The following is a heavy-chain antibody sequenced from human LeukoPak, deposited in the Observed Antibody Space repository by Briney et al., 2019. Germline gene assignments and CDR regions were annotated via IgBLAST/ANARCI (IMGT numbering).Heavy chain of an antibody. V-gene: IGHV3-23*01. CDR2: INSGNGNT. D-gene: IGHD6-13*01. J-gene: IGHJ2*01. CDR3: AKGTPVSSSWYAVWYFDL. Sequence: GRSLRLSCAASGFTFSSYAMTWVRQAPGKGLEWVSTINSGNGNTYYADSVKGRFTISRDNSKNTLYLQMNSLRAEDTAVYYCAKGTPVSSSWYAVWYFDLWGRGTLVTVSS. CDR1: GFTFSSYA.